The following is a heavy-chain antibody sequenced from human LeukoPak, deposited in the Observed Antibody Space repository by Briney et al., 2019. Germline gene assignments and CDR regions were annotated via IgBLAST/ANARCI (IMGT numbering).Heavy chain of an antibody. V-gene: IGHV3-21*01. CDR1: GFTFSSYS. Sequence: GRSLRLSCAASGFTFSSYSMNWVRQAPGKGLEWVSSISSSSSYIYYADSVKGRFTISRDNAKNSLYLQMNSLRAEDTAVYYCASSRSGGYNFEFDYWGQGTLVTVSS. CDR3: ASSRSGGYNFEFDY. CDR2: ISSSSSYI. J-gene: IGHJ4*02. D-gene: IGHD5-24*01.